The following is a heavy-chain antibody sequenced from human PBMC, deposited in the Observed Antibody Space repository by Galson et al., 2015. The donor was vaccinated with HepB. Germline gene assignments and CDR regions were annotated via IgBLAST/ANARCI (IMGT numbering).Heavy chain of an antibody. CDR3: ARFGAADATASDY. Sequence: SLRLSCAASGFTFNSYWMHWVRQAPGKGLVWVSRIKGDGSTTSYADSVKGRFTISRDNAKNTLYLQMDSLRAEDTAVYYCARFGAADATASDYWGRGTLVTVSS. D-gene: IGHD6-13*01. J-gene: IGHJ4*02. CDR1: GFTFNSYW. V-gene: IGHV3-74*01. CDR2: IKGDGSTT.